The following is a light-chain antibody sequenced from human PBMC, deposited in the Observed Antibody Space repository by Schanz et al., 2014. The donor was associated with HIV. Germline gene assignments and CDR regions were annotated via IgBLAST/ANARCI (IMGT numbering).Light chain of an antibody. Sequence: IQVTQSPSTLSASVGDRVTITCRASQSVSDWLAWYQQKPGKAPKLLIYQASTLNSGVPSRFSGSGSDTHFTLTISSVQPDDFATYYCQQYDTYSTFGQGTKVEIK. V-gene: IGKV1-5*03. J-gene: IGKJ1*01. CDR1: QSVSDW. CDR3: QQYDTYST. CDR2: QAS.